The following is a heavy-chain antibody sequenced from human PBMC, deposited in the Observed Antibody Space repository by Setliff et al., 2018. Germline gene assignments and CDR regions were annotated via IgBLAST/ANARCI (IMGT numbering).Heavy chain of an antibody. CDR3: ARGGVLGTGDFDY. Sequence: PSGTLSLTCTVSGDSINSRTNYWSWIRQPAGKGPEWIGHIYASGITTYNVSLKSRATISVDTSKNQFSLQLTSVTSADTAVYFCARGGVLGTGDFDYWGQGTLVTVSS. CDR2: IYASGIT. V-gene: IGHV4-61*10. J-gene: IGHJ4*02. D-gene: IGHD2-8*01. CDR1: GDSINSRTNY.